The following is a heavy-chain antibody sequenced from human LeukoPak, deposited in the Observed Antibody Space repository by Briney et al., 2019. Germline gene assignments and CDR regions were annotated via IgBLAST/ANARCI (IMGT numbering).Heavy chain of an antibody. V-gene: IGHV1-69*13. D-gene: IGHD2-15*01. J-gene: IGHJ3*02. Sequence: ASVKVSCKASGYTFTSYYRHWVRQAPGQGLEWMGGIIPIFGTANYAQKFQGRVTITADESTSTAYMELSSLRSEDTAVYYCARIYCSGGSCYLDAFDIWGQGTMVTVSS. CDR2: IIPIFGTA. CDR1: GYTFTSYY. CDR3: ARIYCSGGSCYLDAFDI.